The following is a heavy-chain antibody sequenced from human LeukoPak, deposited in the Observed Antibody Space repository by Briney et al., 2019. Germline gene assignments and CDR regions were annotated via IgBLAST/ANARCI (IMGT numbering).Heavy chain of an antibody. Sequence: SETLSLTCAVYGGSFSGYYWSWIRQPPGKGLEWIGEINHSGSTNYNPSLKSRVTISVDTSKNQFSLKLSSVTAADTAVYYCARGRVASYYYDGNFQHWGQGTLVTVSS. CDR2: INHSGST. D-gene: IGHD3-22*01. CDR3: ARGRVASYYYDGNFQH. CDR1: GGSFSGYY. V-gene: IGHV4-34*01. J-gene: IGHJ1*01.